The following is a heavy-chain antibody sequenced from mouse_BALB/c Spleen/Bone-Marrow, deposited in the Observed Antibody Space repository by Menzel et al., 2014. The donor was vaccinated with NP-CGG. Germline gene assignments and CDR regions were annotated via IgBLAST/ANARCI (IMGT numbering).Heavy chain of an antibody. CDR3: ARHGYYGWFAY. CDR1: GFDFSRYW. D-gene: IGHD2-3*01. V-gene: IGHV4-1*02. Sequence: EVKLLESGGELVQPGASLKLSCAASGFDFSRYWMRWVRQSPGQGLEWIGEINPDSSTINYTPSLKDKFIISRDTANTTPYLQMSKVRSEDTAVYYCARHGYYGWFAYWGQGTLVTVSA. CDR2: INPDSSTI. J-gene: IGHJ3*01.